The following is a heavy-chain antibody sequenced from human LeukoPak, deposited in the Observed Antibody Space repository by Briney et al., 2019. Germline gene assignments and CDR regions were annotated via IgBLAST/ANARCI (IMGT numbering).Heavy chain of an antibody. CDR3: ARLIAAAGNDWFDP. CDR1: GFTFSSYW. D-gene: IGHD6-13*01. CDR2: IKQDGSEK. Sequence: GGSLRLSCAASGFTFSSYWMSWVRQAPGKGLEWVANIKQDGSEKYYVDSVKGRFTFSRDNAKNSLYLQMNSLRAEDTAVYYCARLIAAAGNDWFDPWGQGTLVTVSS. V-gene: IGHV3-7*01. J-gene: IGHJ5*02.